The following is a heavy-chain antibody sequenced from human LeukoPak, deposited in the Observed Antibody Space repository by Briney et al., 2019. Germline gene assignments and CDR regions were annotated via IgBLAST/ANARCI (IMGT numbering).Heavy chain of an antibody. CDR3: VDPDR. D-gene: IGHD3-22*01. Sequence: ASVKVSCKASGYTFSSFDSNWVRQAPGQGLEWMGWMNPNSGNSGFAQKFQGRVIMTRNTSIATAYMEVTNLRFDDTAVYYCVDPDRWGQGTLVTVSS. CDR2: MNPNSGNS. V-gene: IGHV1-8*01. CDR1: GYTFSSFD. J-gene: IGHJ1*01.